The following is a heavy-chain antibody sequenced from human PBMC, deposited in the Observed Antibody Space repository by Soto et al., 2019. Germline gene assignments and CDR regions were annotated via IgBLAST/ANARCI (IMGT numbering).Heavy chain of an antibody. V-gene: IGHV3-30*18. D-gene: IGHD2-8*01. CDR2: ISYDGSNK. CDR1: GFTFSSYG. J-gene: IGHJ6*03. Sequence: QVQLVESAGGVVQPGRSLRLSCAASGFTFSSYGMHWVRQAPGKGLEWVAVISYDGSNKYYADSVKGRFTISRDNSKNTLYLQMNSLRAEDTAVYYCAKDGMDIVLMVYSIEFYYMDVWGKGTTVTVSS. CDR3: AKDGMDIVLMVYSIEFYYMDV.